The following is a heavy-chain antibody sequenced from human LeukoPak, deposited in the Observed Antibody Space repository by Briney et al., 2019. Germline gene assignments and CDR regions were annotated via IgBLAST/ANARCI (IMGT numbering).Heavy chain of an antibody. J-gene: IGHJ4*02. CDR3: ASLNNYVPVY. CDR1: GYSISSGFY. Sequence: SETLSLTCAVSGYSISSGFYWGWIRQPPGKGVEWIGNIYHSGSTYYNPSLKSRVTLSVDTSKNQFSLKLSSVTAAATAVYYCASLNNYVPVYWGQGTLVTVSS. D-gene: IGHD4-11*01. CDR2: IYHSGST. V-gene: IGHV4-38-2*01.